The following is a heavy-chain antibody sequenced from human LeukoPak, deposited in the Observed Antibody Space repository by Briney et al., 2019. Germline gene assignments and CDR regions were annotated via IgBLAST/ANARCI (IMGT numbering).Heavy chain of an antibody. CDR3: ARVKVGSWDWFDP. CDR1: GFMFSAYG. V-gene: IGHV3-30*03. CDR2: TSYDGGNT. D-gene: IGHD1-26*01. Sequence: GGSLRLSRAASGFMFSAYGMHWVRQAPGKGLEWLAVTSYDGGNTYYAASVKGRFTISRDNSNNTLDLQMNSLRAEDTAVYYCARVKVGSWDWFDPWGQGTLVTVSS. J-gene: IGHJ5*02.